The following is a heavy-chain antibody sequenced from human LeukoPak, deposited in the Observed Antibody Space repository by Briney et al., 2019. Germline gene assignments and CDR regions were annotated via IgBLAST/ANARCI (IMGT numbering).Heavy chain of an antibody. Sequence: VGSLRLSCATSRFALRSFWMHSVRQAPGKGLVWVPLINGDGNSITYAISVKGRFTISRDNAKNTRYLQMNSLRSEDTAVYVCSSGMIAWGKGTLVTVAS. CDR1: RFALRSFW. V-gene: IGHV3-74*01. D-gene: IGHD3-22*01. CDR2: INGDGNSI. J-gene: IGHJ5*02. CDR3: SSGMIA.